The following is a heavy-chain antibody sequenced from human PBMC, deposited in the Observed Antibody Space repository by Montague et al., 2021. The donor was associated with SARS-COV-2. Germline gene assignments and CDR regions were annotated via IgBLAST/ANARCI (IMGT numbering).Heavy chain of an antibody. CDR2: IHHGGIT. D-gene: IGHD4-23*01. CDR3: ARLGYAVVPSPILGVGACYSNSSIDV. V-gene: IGHV4-34*01. CDR1: GGSFSTYS. Sequence: SETLSLTCAVHGGSFSTYSWNWIRQPPGKGLEWIGEIHHGGITNYNLSLKSRGTISAYTSKYQFSLKLTSVAVADTAVYYCARLGYAVVPSPILGVGACYSNSSIDVWGKGTPVTVSS. J-gene: IGHJ6*03.